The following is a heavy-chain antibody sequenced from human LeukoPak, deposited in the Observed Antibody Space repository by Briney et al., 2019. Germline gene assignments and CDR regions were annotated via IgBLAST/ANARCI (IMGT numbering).Heavy chain of an antibody. CDR3: ARQGAVTGTPYYFDF. CDR1: GGSISSSSYY. J-gene: IGHJ4*02. Sequence: PSETLSLTCTVSGGSISSSSYYWGWIRQPPGKGLEWIGSIYYSGSTYYNPSLKSRLTIPVDTSKNQFSLKLSSVTAADTAVYYCARQGAVTGTPYYFDFWGQGTLVTVS. D-gene: IGHD4-11*01. CDR2: IYYSGST. V-gene: IGHV4-39*01.